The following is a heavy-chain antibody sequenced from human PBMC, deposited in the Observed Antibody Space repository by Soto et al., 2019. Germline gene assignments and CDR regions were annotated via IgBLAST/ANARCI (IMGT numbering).Heavy chain of an antibody. CDR1: GGTFSSYA. J-gene: IGHJ4*02. CDR3: ARAALGYYDSSGYYPIDY. CDR2: IIPIFGTA. Sequence: QVQLVQSGAEVKKPGSSVKVSCKASGGTFSSYAISWVRQAPGQGLEWMGGIIPIFGTANYAQKFQGRVTITADESTRTAYMELSSLRSEDTAVYYCARAALGYYDSSGYYPIDYWGQGTLVTVSS. D-gene: IGHD3-22*01. V-gene: IGHV1-69*01.